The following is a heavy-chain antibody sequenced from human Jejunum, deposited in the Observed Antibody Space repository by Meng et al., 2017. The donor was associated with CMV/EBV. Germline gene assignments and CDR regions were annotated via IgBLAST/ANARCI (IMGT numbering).Heavy chain of an antibody. CDR2: INTNTGNP. V-gene: IGHV7-4-1*02. CDR1: GYTFTSYA. Sequence: SGYTFTSYAMNWVRQAPGQGLEGMGWINTNTGNPTYAQGFTGRFVFSLDTSASTAYLQISSLTAEDTAVYYCARGRFCSGGSCYHDYWGQGTLVTVSS. J-gene: IGHJ4*02. CDR3: ARGRFCSGGSCYHDY. D-gene: IGHD2-15*01.